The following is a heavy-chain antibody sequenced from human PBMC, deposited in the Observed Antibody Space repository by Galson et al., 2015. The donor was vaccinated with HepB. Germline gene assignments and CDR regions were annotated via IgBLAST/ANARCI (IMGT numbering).Heavy chain of an antibody. CDR2: ISGSGGST. Sequence: SLRLSCAASGFTFSSYAMSWVRQAPGKGLEWVSAISGSGGSTYYADSVKGRFTISRDNSKNTLYLQMNSLRAEDTAVYYCAKTWGGGSSWYDQNWFDPWGQGTLVTVSS. CDR3: AKTWGGGSSWYDQNWFDP. D-gene: IGHD6-13*01. CDR1: GFTFSSYA. J-gene: IGHJ5*02. V-gene: IGHV3-23*01.